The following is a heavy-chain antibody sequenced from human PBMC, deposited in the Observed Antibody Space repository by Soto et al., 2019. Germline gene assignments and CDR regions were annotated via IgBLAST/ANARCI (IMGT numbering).Heavy chain of an antibody. Sequence: QVQLVQSGAEVKKPGASVKVSCKASGYTFTSYGISWVRQAPGQGLEWMGWISAYNGNTNYAQKLQGRVTMTTDTSTSTAYRELRSMRSDDTAVYYCARGDLNWNDFSEVDYWGQGTLVTVSS. CDR2: ISAYNGNT. D-gene: IGHD1-1*01. V-gene: IGHV1-18*01. J-gene: IGHJ4*02. CDR1: GYTFTSYG. CDR3: ARGDLNWNDFSEVDY.